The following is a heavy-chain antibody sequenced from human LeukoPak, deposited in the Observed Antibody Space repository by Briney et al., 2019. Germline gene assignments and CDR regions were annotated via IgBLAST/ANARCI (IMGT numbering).Heavy chain of an antibody. CDR3: ARRGELSGSIDY. CDR2: IYYSGST. V-gene: IGHV4-30-4*01. Sequence: SETLSLTCTVSGGSISSGDYYWSWIRQPPGKGLEWIGYIYYSGSTYYNPSLKSRVTISVDTSKNQFSLKLSSVTAADTAVYYCARRGELSGSIDYWGQGTLVTVSS. J-gene: IGHJ4*02. D-gene: IGHD1-26*01. CDR1: GGSISSGDYY.